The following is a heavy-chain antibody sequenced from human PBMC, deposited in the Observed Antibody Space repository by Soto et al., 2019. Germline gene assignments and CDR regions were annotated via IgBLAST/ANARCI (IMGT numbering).Heavy chain of an antibody. Sequence: SESMSLARSMYRGSLSGYYWGWFRQPPGKGLEWIGEISQSGNTNYSPSLKSRVSISIDTSKKQFSLNLASVSAADTAVYYCARAPKVSGSSQTRPDFWGQGTLVTVSS. D-gene: IGHD6-6*01. CDR2: ISQSGNT. CDR1: RGSLSGYY. V-gene: IGHV4-34*01. CDR3: ARAPKVSGSSQTRPDF. J-gene: IGHJ4*02.